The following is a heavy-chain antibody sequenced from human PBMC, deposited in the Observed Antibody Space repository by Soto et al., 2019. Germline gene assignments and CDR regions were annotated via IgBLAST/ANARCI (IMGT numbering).Heavy chain of an antibody. CDR1: GGSISSYY. J-gene: IGHJ4*02. CDR3: ARAPDSSSSGGIDY. V-gene: IGHV4-59*01. CDR2: IYYSGST. Sequence: SETLGFACILSGGSISSYYWSWIRQPPGKGLEWIGYIYYSGSTNYNPSLKSRVTISVDTSKNQFSLKLSSVTAADTAVYYRARAPDSSSSGGIDYWGQGTMVTVSS. D-gene: IGHD6-6*01.